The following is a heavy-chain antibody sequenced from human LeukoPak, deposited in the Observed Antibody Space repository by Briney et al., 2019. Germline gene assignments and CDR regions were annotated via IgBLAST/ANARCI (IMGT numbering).Heavy chain of an antibody. CDR1: GGSFSGYY. CDR2: INHSGST. CDR3: ARHLFYDYVWGSYRYPNWFDP. D-gene: IGHD3-16*02. V-gene: IGHV4-34*01. Sequence: SETLSLTCAVYGGSFSGYYWSWIRQPPGKGLEWIGEINHSGSTNYNPSLKSRVTISVDTSKNQFSLKLSSVTAADTAVYYCARHLFYDYVWGSYRYPNWFDPWGQGTLVTVSS. J-gene: IGHJ5*02.